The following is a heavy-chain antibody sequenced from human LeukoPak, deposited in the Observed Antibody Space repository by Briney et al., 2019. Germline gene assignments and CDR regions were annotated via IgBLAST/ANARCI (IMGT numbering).Heavy chain of an antibody. CDR1: GYTFTSYG. Sequence: ASVKVSCKASGYTFTSYGISWVRQAPGQGLEWIGWISAYNGNTNYAQKLQGRVTMTTDTSTSTAYMELRSLRSDDTAVYYCARSGDYYGSSGYLTEDYWGQGTLVTVSS. D-gene: IGHD3-22*01. J-gene: IGHJ4*02. CDR2: ISAYNGNT. V-gene: IGHV1-18*01. CDR3: ARSGDYYGSSGYLTEDY.